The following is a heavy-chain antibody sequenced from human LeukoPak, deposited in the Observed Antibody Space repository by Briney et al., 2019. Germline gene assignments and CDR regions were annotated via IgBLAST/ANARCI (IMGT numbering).Heavy chain of an antibody. Sequence: PGGSLRLSCAASGFTFSSYSMNWVRQAPGKGLEWVSYISSSSSTIYYADSVKGRFTISRDNAKNSLYLQMNSLRAEDTAVYYCAKDGLRAEYYFDYWGQGTLVTVSS. J-gene: IGHJ4*02. CDR3: AKDGLRAEYYFDY. CDR2: ISSSSSTI. V-gene: IGHV3-48*01. CDR1: GFTFSSYS.